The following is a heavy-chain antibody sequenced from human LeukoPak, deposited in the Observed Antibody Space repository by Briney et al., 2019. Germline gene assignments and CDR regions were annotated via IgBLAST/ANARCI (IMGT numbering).Heavy chain of an antibody. V-gene: IGHV3-23*01. CDR1: GFTFSSYG. J-gene: IGHJ5*02. CDR3: AKNPNRLGYCSGGSCSGWFDP. Sequence: GGSLRLSCAASGFTFSSYGMSWVRQAPGKGLEWVSAISGSGGSTYYADSVKGRFTISRDNSKNTLYLQMNSLRAEDTAVYYCAKNPNRLGYCSGGSCSGWFDPWGQGTLVTVSS. CDR2: ISGSGGST. D-gene: IGHD2-15*01.